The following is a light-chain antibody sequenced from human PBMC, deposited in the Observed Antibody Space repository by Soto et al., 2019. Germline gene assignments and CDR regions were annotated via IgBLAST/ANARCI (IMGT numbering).Light chain of an antibody. Sequence: AIRMTQSPSSFSASTGDRVTITCRASQGISSYLAWYQQKPGKAPKLLIYAASTLQSGVPSRFSGSGFGTDFTLSISCLQSEDFATYYWQQYYSYPQGTFCQGTKVEI. CDR1: QGISSY. CDR2: AAS. J-gene: IGKJ1*01. CDR3: QQYYSYPQGT. V-gene: IGKV1-8*01.